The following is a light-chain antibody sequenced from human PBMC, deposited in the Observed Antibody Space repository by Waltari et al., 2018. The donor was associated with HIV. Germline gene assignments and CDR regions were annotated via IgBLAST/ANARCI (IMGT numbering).Light chain of an antibody. J-gene: IGKJ2*02. CDR1: QSVNSGY. CDR3: QQYGNSPPCT. CDR2: DTS. V-gene: IGKV3-20*01. Sequence: EIVLAQSPATLSLSPGERSRLSCRASQSVNSGYLAWYQQRPGQAPRLLIFDTSRRASGIPDRFSGSGSGTDFTLTISSLEPEDFAVYYCQQYGNSPPCTFGQGTKLEIK.